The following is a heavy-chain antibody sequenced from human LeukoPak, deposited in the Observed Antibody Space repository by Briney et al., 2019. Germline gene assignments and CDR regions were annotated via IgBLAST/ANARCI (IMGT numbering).Heavy chain of an antibody. D-gene: IGHD3-10*01. J-gene: IGHJ6*03. CDR3: ARDQSSYYGSGSYYTTRSNYYYYMDV. V-gene: IGHV4-4*07. CDR1: GGSISRYY. CDR2: IYTSGST. Sequence: SETLSLTCTVSGGSISRYYWSWIRQPAGKGLEWIGRIYTSGSTNYNPSLKSRVTMSVDTSKNQFSLKLSSVTAADTAVYYCARDQSSYYGSGSYYTTRSNYYYYMDVWGKGTTVTVSS.